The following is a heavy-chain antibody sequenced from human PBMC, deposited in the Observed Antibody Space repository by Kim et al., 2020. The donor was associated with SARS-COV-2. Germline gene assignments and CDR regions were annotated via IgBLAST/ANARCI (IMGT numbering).Heavy chain of an antibody. J-gene: IGHJ6*02. CDR1: GFTFDDYA. V-gene: IGHV3-43*02. Sequence: GGSLRLSCAASGFTFDDYAMHWVRQAPGKVLEWVSLISGDGGSTYYADSVKGRFTISRDNSKNSLYLQMNSLRTEDTALYYCASSTSPGQYYYYYGMDVWGQGTTVTVSS. D-gene: IGHD2-2*01. CDR3: ASSTSPGQYYYYYGMDV. CDR2: ISGDGGST.